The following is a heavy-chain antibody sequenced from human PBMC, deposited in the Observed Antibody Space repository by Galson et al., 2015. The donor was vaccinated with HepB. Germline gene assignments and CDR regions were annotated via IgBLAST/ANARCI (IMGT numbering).Heavy chain of an antibody. CDR2: IKSKTDGGTT. D-gene: IGHD5-24*01. J-gene: IGHJ4*02. Sequence: SLRLSCAASGFTFSNAWMSWVRQAPGKGLEWVGRIKSKTDGGTTDYAAPVKGGFTISRDDSKNTLYLQMNSLKTEDTAVYYCTTEPGEGGYNFVHGWRWGYYFDYWGQGTLVTVSS. CDR3: TTEPGEGGYNFVHGWRWGYYFDY. V-gene: IGHV3-15*01. CDR1: GFTFSNAW.